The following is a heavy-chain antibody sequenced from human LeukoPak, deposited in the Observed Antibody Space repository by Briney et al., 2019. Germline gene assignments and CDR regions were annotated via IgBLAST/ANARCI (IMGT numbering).Heavy chain of an antibody. J-gene: IGHJ5*02. Sequence: ASVKVSCKASGYTVTCYYMHWVRQAPGQGHEWMGWINTNSGGTNYAQKFQGRVTMTRDTSISTAYMELSRLRSDDTAVYYCARVLVVPAAIGGWFDPWGQGTLVTVSS. CDR1: GYTVTCYY. D-gene: IGHD2-2*01. V-gene: IGHV1-2*02. CDR3: ARVLVVPAAIGGWFDP. CDR2: INTNSGGT.